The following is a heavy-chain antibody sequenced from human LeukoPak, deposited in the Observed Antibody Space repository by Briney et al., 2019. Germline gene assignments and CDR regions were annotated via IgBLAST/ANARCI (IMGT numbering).Heavy chain of an antibody. CDR2: ITWNSDRK. Sequence: GGSLRLSCAASGFNFRGYGMHWVRQAPGKGLEWVSGITWNSDRKGYADSVKGRFTISRDNAKNSLYLQMSSLRAEVMALYYCAKAGGSGYYNDAFDIWGQGTMVTVSS. J-gene: IGHJ3*02. V-gene: IGHV3-9*03. D-gene: IGHD3-22*01. CDR3: AKAGGSGYYNDAFDI. CDR1: GFNFRGYG.